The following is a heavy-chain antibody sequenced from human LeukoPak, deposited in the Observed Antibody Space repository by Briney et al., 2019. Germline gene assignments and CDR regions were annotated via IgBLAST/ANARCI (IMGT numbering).Heavy chain of an antibody. Sequence: PGGSLRLSCKGSGYSFTSYWIGWVRQMPGKGLEWMGIIYPGDSDTRYSPPFQGQVTISADKSISTAYLQWSSLKASDTAMYYCARHRKGYCSGGSCYSNRFDPWGQGTLVTVSS. CDR3: ARHRKGYCSGGSCYSNRFDP. CDR1: GYSFTSYW. D-gene: IGHD2-15*01. V-gene: IGHV5-51*01. CDR2: IYPGDSDT. J-gene: IGHJ5*02.